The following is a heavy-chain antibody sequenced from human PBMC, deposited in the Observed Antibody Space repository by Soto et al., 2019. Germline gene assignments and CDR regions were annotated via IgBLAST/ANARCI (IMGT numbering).Heavy chain of an antibody. V-gene: IGHV3-30-3*01. CDR3: AGGGYYYDSSGSDY. CDR2: ISYDGSNK. Sequence: VQLVESGGTLVQPGGSLRLSCAASAFSFSTSWMHWVRQAPGKGLEWVAVISYDGSNKYYADSVKGRFTISRDNSKNTLYLQMNSLRAEDTAVYYCAGGGYYYDSSGSDYWGQGTLVTVSS. J-gene: IGHJ4*02. D-gene: IGHD3-22*01. CDR1: AFSFSTSW.